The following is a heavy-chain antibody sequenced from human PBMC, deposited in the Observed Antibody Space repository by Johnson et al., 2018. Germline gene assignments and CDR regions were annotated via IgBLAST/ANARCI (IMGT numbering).Heavy chain of an antibody. CDR1: GGTFKSYA. V-gene: IGHV1-69*12. D-gene: IGHD1-14*01. Sequence: QVQLVQSGAEVKKPGSSVKVSCKASGGTFKSYAITWLRQAPGQGFEWMGGIIPKFDTANYAQEFQDRVTYTADESTGTADMELSSLTFEDTAGYYCARGVSYKTDWGQGTQVNVSA. J-gene: IGHJ1*01. CDR3: ARGVSYKTD. CDR2: IIPKFDTA.